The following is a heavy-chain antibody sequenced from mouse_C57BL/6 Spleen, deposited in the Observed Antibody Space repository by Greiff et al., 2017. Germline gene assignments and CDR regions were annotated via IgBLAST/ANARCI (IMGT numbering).Heavy chain of an antibody. Sequence: QVQLQQPGAELVKPGASVKMSCKASGYTFTSYWITWVKQRPGQGLEWIGDIYPGSGSTNYNEKFKSKATLTVDTSSSTAYLPLSSLTSEDSAVYYCARWTVVARGYFEVWGTGTTVTVAS. V-gene: IGHV1-55*01. D-gene: IGHD1-1*01. J-gene: IGHJ1*03. CDR3: ARWTVVARGYFEV. CDR2: IYPGSGST. CDR1: GYTFTSYW.